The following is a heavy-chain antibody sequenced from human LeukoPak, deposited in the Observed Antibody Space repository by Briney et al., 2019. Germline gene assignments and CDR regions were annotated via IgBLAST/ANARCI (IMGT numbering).Heavy chain of an antibody. CDR1: GGSISSSSSY. CDR3: ARASGYYYMDV. D-gene: IGHD6-6*01. J-gene: IGHJ6*03. CDR2: IYYSGST. V-gene: IGHV4-39*07. Sequence: PSETLSLTCTVSGGSISSSSSYWGWIRQPPGKGLEWIGSIYYSGSTYYNPSLKSRVTILVDTSKNQFSLKLTSVTAADTAVYYCARASGYYYMDVWGKGTTVTISS.